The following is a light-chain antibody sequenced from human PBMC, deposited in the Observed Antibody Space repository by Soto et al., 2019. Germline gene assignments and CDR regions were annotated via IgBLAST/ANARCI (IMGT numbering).Light chain of an antibody. Sequence: QSALTQPASVSGSPGLSIAISCTGTSRDVGGYNSVSWYQQQPGKVPKLIIYDVSSRPSGVSNRFSGSKSGNTASLTISGLQAEDEGDYYCSSYTPGGSYVFGTGTKVTVL. J-gene: IGLJ1*01. CDR2: DVS. CDR1: SRDVGGYNS. CDR3: SSYTPGGSYV. V-gene: IGLV2-14*01.